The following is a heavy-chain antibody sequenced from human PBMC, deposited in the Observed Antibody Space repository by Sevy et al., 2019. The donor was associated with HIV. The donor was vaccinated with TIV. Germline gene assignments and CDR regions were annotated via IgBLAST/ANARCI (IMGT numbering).Heavy chain of an antibody. Sequence: ASVKVSCKASGYTFTSYDINWVRQATGQGLEWMGWMNPNTGNTGYAQKFQGRVTMTGDTSTSTAYMGLRSLRSDDTAIFYCTRVRALNYYDTSVSMEYNWFDPWGQGTLVTVSS. CDR1: GYTFTSYD. J-gene: IGHJ5*02. CDR2: MNPNTGNT. V-gene: IGHV1-8*02. D-gene: IGHD3-22*01. CDR3: TRVRALNYYDTSVSMEYNWFDP.